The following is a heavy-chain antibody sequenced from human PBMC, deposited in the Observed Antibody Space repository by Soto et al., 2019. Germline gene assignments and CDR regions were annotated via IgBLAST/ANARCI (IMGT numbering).Heavy chain of an antibody. J-gene: IGHJ4*02. Sequence: PSETLSLTCTVSGYSISSGGYYWSWIRQLPGKGLEWIGYIYYSGTTYYSPSLESRVTISVDMSENQFSLKLNSVTAADTAVYYCASTYYNASSGPFDYWGQGTLVTVSS. CDR1: GYSISSGGYY. CDR3: ASTYYNASSGPFDY. CDR2: IYYSGTT. D-gene: IGHD3-22*01. V-gene: IGHV4-31*03.